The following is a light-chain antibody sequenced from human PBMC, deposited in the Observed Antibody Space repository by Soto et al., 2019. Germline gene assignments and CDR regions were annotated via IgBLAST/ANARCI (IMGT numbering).Light chain of an antibody. CDR2: ATS. Sequence: EIVLTQSPGSLSLSPGEGATLSCRASQSVSTTYLAWYQLKPGQAPRLVIYATSSRAAGIPDRFRGSGSGTEFTLTISSLEPEDVGVYFCQQYVNSPPYSFGQGTKLEIK. CDR3: QQYVNSPPYS. CDR1: QSVSTTY. V-gene: IGKV3-20*01. J-gene: IGKJ2*03.